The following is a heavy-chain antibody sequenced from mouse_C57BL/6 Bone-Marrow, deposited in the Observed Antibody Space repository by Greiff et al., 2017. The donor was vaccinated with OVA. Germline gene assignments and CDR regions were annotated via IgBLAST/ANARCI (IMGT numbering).Heavy chain of an antibody. V-gene: IGHV14-4*01. CDR3: TLLGITIY. CDR2: IDPENGDT. D-gene: IGHD1-1*02. Sequence: VQLQQSGAELVRPGASVKLSCTASGFNIKDDYMHWVKQRPEQGLEWIGWIDPENGDTEYASKFQGKATITADTSSNTAYLQLSSLTSEDTAVYYCTLLGITIYWGKGTTLTVSS. CDR1: GFNIKDDY. J-gene: IGHJ2*01.